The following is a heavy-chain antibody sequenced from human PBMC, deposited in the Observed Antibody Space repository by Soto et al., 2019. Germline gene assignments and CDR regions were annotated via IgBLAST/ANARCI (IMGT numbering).Heavy chain of an antibody. CDR3: ARYCSSTSCYPN. Sequence: ASVKVSCKASGGTFSSYAISWVRQAPGQGLEWMGGIIPIFGTANYAQKFQGRVTITADESTSTAYMELSSLRSEDTAVYYCARYCSSTSCYPNWGQGTLVTSPQ. CDR2: IIPIFGTA. V-gene: IGHV1-69*13. CDR1: GGTFSSYA. D-gene: IGHD2-2*01. J-gene: IGHJ4*02.